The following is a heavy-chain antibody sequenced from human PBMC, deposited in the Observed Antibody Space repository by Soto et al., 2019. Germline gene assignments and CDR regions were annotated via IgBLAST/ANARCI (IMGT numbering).Heavy chain of an antibody. J-gene: IGHJ5*02. CDR2: IYYSGST. CDR1: GGSISSYY. CDR3: ARVTYYDFWSGYYTKGDGFDP. V-gene: IGHV4-59*01. Sequence: SETLSLTCTVSGGSISSYYWSWIRQPPGKGLEWIGYIYYSGSTNYNPSLKSRVTISVDTSKNQFSLKLSSVTAADPAVYYCARVTYYDFWSGYYTKGDGFDPWGQGTLVTVSS. D-gene: IGHD3-3*01.